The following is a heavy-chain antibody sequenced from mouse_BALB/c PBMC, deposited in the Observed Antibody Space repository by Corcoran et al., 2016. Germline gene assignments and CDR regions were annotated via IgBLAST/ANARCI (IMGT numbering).Heavy chain of an antibody. V-gene: IGHV1-26*01. CDR1: GYSFTGYY. Sequence: EVQLQQSGPELVKPGASVKISCKASGYSFTGYYMHWVKQSHVKSLEWIGRINPYNGATSYNQNFKDKASLTVDKSSSTAYMELHSLTSEDSAVYYCARSWNYGYFDVWGAGTTVTVSS. CDR3: ARSWNYGYFDV. J-gene: IGHJ1*01. CDR2: INPYNGAT.